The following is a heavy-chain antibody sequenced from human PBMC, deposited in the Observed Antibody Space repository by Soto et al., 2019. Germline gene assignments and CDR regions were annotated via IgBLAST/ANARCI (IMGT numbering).Heavy chain of an antibody. CDR1: GGTFSSYA. CDR3: ARVALGYCSGGSCYPLDY. D-gene: IGHD2-15*01. V-gene: IGHV1-69*06. Sequence: SVKVSCKXSGGTFSSYAISWVRQAPGQGLEWMGGIIPIFGTANYAQKFQGRVTITADKSTSTAYMELSSLRSEDTAVYYCARVALGYCSGGSCYPLDYWGQGTLVTVSS. CDR2: IIPIFGTA. J-gene: IGHJ4*02.